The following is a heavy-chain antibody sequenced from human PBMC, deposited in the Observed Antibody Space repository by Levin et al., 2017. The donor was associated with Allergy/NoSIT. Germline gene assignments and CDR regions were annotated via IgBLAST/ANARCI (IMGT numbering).Heavy chain of an antibody. J-gene: IGHJ3*02. Sequence: ASVKVSCKASGYTFTGYYMHWVRQAPGQGLEWMGRINPNSGGTNYAQKFQGRVTMTRDTSISTAYMELSRLRSDDTAVYYCAREPVSRRLVRESPTRGAFDIWGQGTMVTVSS. CDR1: GYTFTGYY. CDR2: INPNSGGT. V-gene: IGHV1-2*06. CDR3: AREPVSRRLVRESPTRGAFDI. D-gene: IGHD6-19*01.